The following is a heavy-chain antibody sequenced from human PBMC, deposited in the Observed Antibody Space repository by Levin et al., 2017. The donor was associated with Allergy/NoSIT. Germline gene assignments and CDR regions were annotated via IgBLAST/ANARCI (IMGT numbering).Heavy chain of an antibody. CDR2: MYYTGAT. V-gene: IGHV4-39*01. CDR1: GDSISSGTSY. J-gene: IGHJ4*02. CDR3: ARRQSYSNYAIDY. D-gene: IGHD4-11*01. Sequence: TTGGSLRLSCTVSGDSISSGTSYWGWIRQSPWMGLEWIGDMYYTGATYYNPSLKSRVTISIDTSKNQFSLKLSSVTAADTAVYYCARRQSYSNYAIDYWGQGTLVTVSS.